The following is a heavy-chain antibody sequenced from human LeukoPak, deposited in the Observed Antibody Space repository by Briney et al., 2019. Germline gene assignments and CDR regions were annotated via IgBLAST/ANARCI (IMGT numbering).Heavy chain of an antibody. Sequence: GGSLRLSCVVSGFRFSNYVMSWVRQAPGKGLEWVSNIGGSGGSKYYRDSVKGRFTVSRDNFKNTLYLEMNSLRDEDTAVYYCAKIAVAPDNYWGQGTLVTVSS. V-gene: IGHV3-23*01. CDR3: AKIAVAPDNY. D-gene: IGHD2-21*01. J-gene: IGHJ4*02. CDR1: GFRFSNYV. CDR2: IGGSGGSK.